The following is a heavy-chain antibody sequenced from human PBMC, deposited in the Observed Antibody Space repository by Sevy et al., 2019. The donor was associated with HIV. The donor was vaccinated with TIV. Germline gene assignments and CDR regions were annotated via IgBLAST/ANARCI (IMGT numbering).Heavy chain of an antibody. CDR1: GFRFSDYS. CDR3: ARDRGEILHSAFDY. Sequence: GGSLRLSCAASGFRFSDYSMHWVRQAPGKGLEWVAVISYDGRNNKYNVDSVKGRFTISIDNSKNTLFLQMNSLRAEDSAIYYCARDRGEILHSAFDYWGQRTLVTVSS. J-gene: IGHJ4*02. CDR2: ISYDGRNNK. D-gene: IGHD3-16*01. V-gene: IGHV3-30*14.